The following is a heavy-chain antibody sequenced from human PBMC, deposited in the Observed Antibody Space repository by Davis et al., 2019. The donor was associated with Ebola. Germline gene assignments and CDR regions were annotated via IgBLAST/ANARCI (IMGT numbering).Heavy chain of an antibody. CDR2: IYHSGST. J-gene: IGHJ6*02. V-gene: IGHV4-4*02. CDR1: GGSISSSNW. CDR3: ARVGCSSTSCYTSWLYYYYGMDV. Sequence: MPSETLSLTCAVSGGSISSSNWWRWVRQPPGKGLEWIGEIYHSGSTNYNPSLKSRVTTSVDKSKNQFSLKLSSVTAADTAVYYCARVGCSSTSCYTSWLYYYYGMDVWGQGTTVTVSS. D-gene: IGHD2-2*02.